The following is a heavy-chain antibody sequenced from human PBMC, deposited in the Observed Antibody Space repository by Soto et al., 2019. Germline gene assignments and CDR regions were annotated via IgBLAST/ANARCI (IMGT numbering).Heavy chain of an antibody. V-gene: IGHV3-11*06. Sequence: GGSLRLSCEGSGFTFSDYYISWIRQAPGKGLEWISYSSNSGTFSRYADSVKGRFSISRDNTKDLLYLQMNSLRAEDTAVYYCARSGDNYNRLDYWGQGTPVTVSS. CDR2: SSNSGTFS. J-gene: IGHJ4*02. CDR3: ARSGDNYNRLDY. CDR1: GFTFSDYY. D-gene: IGHD1-1*01.